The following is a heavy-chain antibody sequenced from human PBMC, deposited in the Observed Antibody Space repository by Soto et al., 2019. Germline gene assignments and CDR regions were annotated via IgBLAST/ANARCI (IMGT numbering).Heavy chain of an antibody. CDR2: ISYDGSNK. CDR1: GVTFSSYA. Sequence: SLRLSCAASGVTFSSYAMHWVRQAPGKGLEWVAVISYDGSNKYYADSVKGRFTISRDNSKNTLYLQMNSLRAEDTAVYYCARVIAVAGTVYYGMDVWGQGTTVTVSS. J-gene: IGHJ6*02. D-gene: IGHD6-19*01. CDR3: ARVIAVAGTVYYGMDV. V-gene: IGHV3-30-3*01.